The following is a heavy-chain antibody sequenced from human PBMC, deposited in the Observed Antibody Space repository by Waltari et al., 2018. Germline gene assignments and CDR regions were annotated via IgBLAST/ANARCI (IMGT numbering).Heavy chain of an antibody. CDR3: TRGFASGIHYY. Sequence: EVQLLASGGGLVQPGGSLRLSCAASGFTFSSYSITWVRQAPGKGLEFVSYISKTMTTIHYADSVKGRFTITRDNAKNSVYLQMNSLRDEDTAMYYCTRGFASGIHYYWGQGTLVTVSS. V-gene: IGHV3-48*02. CDR2: ISKTMTTI. CDR1: GFTFSSYS. J-gene: IGHJ4*02. D-gene: IGHD3-10*01.